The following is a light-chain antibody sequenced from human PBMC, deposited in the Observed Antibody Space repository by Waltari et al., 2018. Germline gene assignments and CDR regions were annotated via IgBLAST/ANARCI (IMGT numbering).Light chain of an antibody. CDR1: IRNHY. V-gene: IGLV1-51*02. CDR2: ENN. Sequence: QSVLTQPPSVSAAPGQKVTISCPGTIRNHYVSWYHQLPGTAPKLLIYENNKRPSGIPDRFSGSKSGTSATLGITGLQTGDEGDYYCETWDSSLNTVIFGEGTKLTVL. CDR3: ETWDSSLNTVI. J-gene: IGLJ2*01.